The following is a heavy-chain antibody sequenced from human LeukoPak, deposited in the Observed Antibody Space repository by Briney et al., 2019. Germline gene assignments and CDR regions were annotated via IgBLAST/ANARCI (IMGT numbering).Heavy chain of an antibody. V-gene: IGHV3-74*01. Sequence: GGSLRLSCAASGFTLSSYWMHWVRQAPGKGLEWVSRVREDGIETNYADSVKGRFTISRDNAKNTLYLQMNSLRAEDTAIYYCARDSVAGPGSTPDWGQGTLVTVSS. CDR3: ARDSVAGPGSTPD. CDR2: VREDGIET. CDR1: GFTLSSYW. J-gene: IGHJ1*01. D-gene: IGHD3-10*01.